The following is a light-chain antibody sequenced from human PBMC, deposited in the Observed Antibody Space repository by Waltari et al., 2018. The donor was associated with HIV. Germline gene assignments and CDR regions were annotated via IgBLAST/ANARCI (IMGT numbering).Light chain of an antibody. Sequence: QSVLTQPPSVSAAPGQRVTISCSGSSSNIGIGYVSWYQQLPGTAPRLLIDDTDKRPSGIPDRFSGSRSGTSATLAIAGLQTGDEADYYCGTWDTSLSGGLFGGGTKLTVL. CDR1: SSNIGIGY. J-gene: IGLJ2*01. CDR2: DTD. CDR3: GTWDTSLSGGL. V-gene: IGLV1-51*01.